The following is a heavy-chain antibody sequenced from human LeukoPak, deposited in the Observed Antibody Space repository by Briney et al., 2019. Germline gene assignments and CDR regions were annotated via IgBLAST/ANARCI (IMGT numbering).Heavy chain of an antibody. Sequence: QPGGSLRLSCAASGFIFSSYAMHWVRQAPGKGLEWVSGIGGSGSNTYYADSVKGRFTISRDNSKNTLYLQMNSLRAEDTAVYYCAIGGYSSGWFYWGQGTLVTVSS. CDR1: GFIFSSYA. CDR2: IGGSGSNT. D-gene: IGHD6-19*01. CDR3: AIGGYSSGWFY. J-gene: IGHJ4*02. V-gene: IGHV3-23*01.